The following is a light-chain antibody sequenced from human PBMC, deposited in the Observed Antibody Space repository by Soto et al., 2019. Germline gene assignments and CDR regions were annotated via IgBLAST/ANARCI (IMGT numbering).Light chain of an antibody. Sequence: DVQLTQSPSPLSASVGDRVSISCRASRAITNHLNWYQQKPGKAPILLVYAAATLETGVPSRFSGSGAGTDFTLTMDSLQREDGATYFCQQNYITPLTFGGGTKVEI. V-gene: IGKV1-39*01. CDR2: AAA. CDR3: QQNYITPLT. CDR1: RAITNH. J-gene: IGKJ4*01.